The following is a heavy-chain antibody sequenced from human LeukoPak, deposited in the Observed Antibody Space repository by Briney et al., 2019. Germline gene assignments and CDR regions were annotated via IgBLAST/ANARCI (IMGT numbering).Heavy chain of an antibody. J-gene: IGHJ5*02. CDR3: ARYYDSWSGYRNWFDP. V-gene: IGHV3-11*01. CDR2: ISSSGSTI. Sequence: GGSLRLSCAASGFTFSDYYMSWIRQAPGKGLEWVSYISSSGSTIYYADSVKGRFTISRDNAKNSLYLQMNSLRAEDTAVYYCARYYDSWSGYRNWFDPWGQGTLVTVSS. D-gene: IGHD3-3*01. CDR1: GFTFSDYY.